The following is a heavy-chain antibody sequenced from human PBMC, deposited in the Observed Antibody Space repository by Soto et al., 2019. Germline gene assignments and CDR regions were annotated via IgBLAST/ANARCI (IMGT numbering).Heavy chain of an antibody. CDR3: ARVRDCSGGTCYSWWFDP. CDR1: GGSISSYY. V-gene: IGHV4-59*01. Sequence: QVRLQESGPGLVKPSETLSLTCTVSGGSISSYYWSWIRQPPGKGLEWIGHIYNSGSTSYNSSLKSRLTITVDTSKSQPSLKLSSVTGADTAVYACARVRDCSGGTCYSWWFDPWGQGTLVTVSS. D-gene: IGHD2-15*01. CDR2: IYNSGST. J-gene: IGHJ5*02.